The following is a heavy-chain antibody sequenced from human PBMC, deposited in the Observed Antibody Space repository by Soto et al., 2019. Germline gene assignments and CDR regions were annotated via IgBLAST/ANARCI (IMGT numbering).Heavy chain of an antibody. V-gene: IGHV4-39*01. CDR3: ARHNDPNWNHGENGFDH. J-gene: IGHJ5*02. Sequence: PSETLSLTCTVSGGSISSSSYYWGWIRQPPGKGLEWIGSIYYSGSTYYNPSLKSRVTISVDTYKNQFSLKLSSVTAADTAVYYGARHNDPNWNHGENGFDHWGQGTLVTVSS. CDR1: GGSISSSSYY. D-gene: IGHD1-1*01. CDR2: IYYSGST.